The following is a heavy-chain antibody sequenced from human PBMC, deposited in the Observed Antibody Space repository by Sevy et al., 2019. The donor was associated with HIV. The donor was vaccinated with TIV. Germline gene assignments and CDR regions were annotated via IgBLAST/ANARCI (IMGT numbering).Heavy chain of an antibody. J-gene: IGHJ6*02. D-gene: IGHD2-2*01. CDR2: ISAYNGNT. CDR3: ARHFPSKYCISTSCYGKGYYYGMDV. CDR1: GYTFTSYG. Sequence: GESLKISCKASGYTFTSYGISWVRQAPGQGLEWMGWISAYNGNTNYAQKLQGRVTMTTDTSTSTAYMELRSLRSDDTAVYYCARHFPSKYCISTSCYGKGYYYGMDVWGQGTTVTVSS. V-gene: IGHV1-18*01.